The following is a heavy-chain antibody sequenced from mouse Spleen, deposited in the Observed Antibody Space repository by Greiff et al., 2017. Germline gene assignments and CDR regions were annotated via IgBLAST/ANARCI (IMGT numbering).Heavy chain of an antibody. CDR3: ARDCITTASAWFAY. D-gene: IGHD1-2*01. Sequence: EVHLVESGGGLVKPGGSLKLSCAASGFTFSSYAMSWVRQTPEKRLEWVASISSGGSTYYPDSVKGRFTISRDNARNILYLQMSSLRSEDTAMYYCARDCITTASAWFAYWGQGTLVTVSA. CDR2: ISSGGST. V-gene: IGHV5-6-5*01. J-gene: IGHJ3*01. CDR1: GFTFSSYA.